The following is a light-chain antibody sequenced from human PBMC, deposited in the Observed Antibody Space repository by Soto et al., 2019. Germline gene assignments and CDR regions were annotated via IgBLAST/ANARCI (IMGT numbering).Light chain of an antibody. J-gene: IGKJ2*01. Sequence: DIQMTQSPSSLSASVGDRVTITCRASQSISSYFKWYQQKPGKAPKRLIYAASSLQRGVQSRFSGSGSGTDFTLNISSLQPEDFATYYCQQSYSTPYTFGQGTKLEIK. CDR1: QSISSY. V-gene: IGKV1-39*01. CDR2: AAS. CDR3: QQSYSTPYT.